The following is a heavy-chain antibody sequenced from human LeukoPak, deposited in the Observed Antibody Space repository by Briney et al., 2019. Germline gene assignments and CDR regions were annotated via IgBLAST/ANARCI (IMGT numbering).Heavy chain of an antibody. Sequence: ASVKVSCKASGYTFTTYDNNWVRHATGQGLEWMGWMNPNSGNTGYAQKFQGRVTMSRNTSISTAYMELSSLRSEDTAVYCCARRSGATRREFDPWGQGALVTVSS. V-gene: IGHV1-8*01. CDR2: MNPNSGNT. CDR1: GYTFTTYD. D-gene: IGHD1-26*01. CDR3: ARRSGATRREFDP. J-gene: IGHJ5*02.